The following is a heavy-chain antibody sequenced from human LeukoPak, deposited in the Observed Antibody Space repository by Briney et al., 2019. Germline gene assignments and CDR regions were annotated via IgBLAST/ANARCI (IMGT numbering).Heavy chain of an antibody. CDR1: GDSISSSRFY. CDR2: ILYTGRT. D-gene: IGHD1-26*01. Sequence: PSETLSLTCTVSGDSISSSRFYWAWIRQPPGKGPEWIGSILYTGRTFYNPSLKSRVTISVDTSKNQFSLRLGSVTASDTAVYYCARRDVGATIDYWGQGTLVTVSS. V-gene: IGHV4-39*01. J-gene: IGHJ4*02. CDR3: ARRDVGATIDY.